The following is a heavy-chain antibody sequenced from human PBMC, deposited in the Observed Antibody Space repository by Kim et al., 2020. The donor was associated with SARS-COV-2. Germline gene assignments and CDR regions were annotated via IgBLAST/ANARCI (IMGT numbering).Heavy chain of an antibody. CDR1: GGSISSSSYY. Sequence: SETLSLTCTVSGGSISSSSYYWGWIRQPPGKGLEWIGRIYYSGSTYYNPSLKSRVTISVDTSKNQFSLKLSSVTAADTAVYYCARHSKGSRYCDWYKVNRGMDVWGQGTTVTVSS. J-gene: IGHJ6*02. CDR2: IYYSGST. D-gene: IGHD3-9*01. CDR3: ARHSKGSRYCDWYKVNRGMDV. V-gene: IGHV4-39*01.